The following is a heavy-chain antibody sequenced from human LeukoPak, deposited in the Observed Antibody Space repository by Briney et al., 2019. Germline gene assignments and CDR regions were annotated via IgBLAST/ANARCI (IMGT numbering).Heavy chain of an antibody. V-gene: IGHV3-21*01. CDR1: VFTFSSYS. D-gene: IGHD6-19*01. Sequence: GGSLRLSCAASVFTFSSYSMIWVRQAPGKGLEWVSSISSSRSYIYYADSVKGRFTITRDNAKNSLYLQMNSLRAEDTAVYYCARVVAVASSELRPGYYYMDVWGKGTTVTVSS. J-gene: IGHJ6*03. CDR2: ISSSRSYI. CDR3: ARVVAVASSELRPGYYYMDV.